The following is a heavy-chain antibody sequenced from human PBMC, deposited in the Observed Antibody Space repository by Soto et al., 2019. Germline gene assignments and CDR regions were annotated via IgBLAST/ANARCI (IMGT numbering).Heavy chain of an antibody. CDR3: AKDPGHYYGSGSYYY. J-gene: IGHJ4*02. Sequence: EVQLLESGGGLVQPGGSLRLSCAASGFTFSRYAMSWVRQAPGQGLEWVSAISGSGGSTYYADSVKGRFTISRDNSKNTLYLQMNSLRAEDTAVYYCAKDPGHYYGSGSYYYWGQGTLVTVSS. CDR2: ISGSGGST. CDR1: GFTFSRYA. D-gene: IGHD3-10*01. V-gene: IGHV3-23*01.